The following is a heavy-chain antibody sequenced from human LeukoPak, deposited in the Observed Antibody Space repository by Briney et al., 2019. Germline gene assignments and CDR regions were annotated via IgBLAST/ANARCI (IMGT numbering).Heavy chain of an antibody. CDR2: ISYDGSNK. Sequence: PGGSLRLSCAASGFTFSSYAMHWVRQAPGKGLEWVAVISYDGSNKYYADSVEGRFTISRDNSKNTLYLQMNSLRAEDTAVYYCARGRRSGSYAYFDYWGQGTLVTVSS. CDR3: ARGRRSGSYAYFDY. D-gene: IGHD1-26*01. V-gene: IGHV3-30*01. J-gene: IGHJ4*02. CDR1: GFTFSSYA.